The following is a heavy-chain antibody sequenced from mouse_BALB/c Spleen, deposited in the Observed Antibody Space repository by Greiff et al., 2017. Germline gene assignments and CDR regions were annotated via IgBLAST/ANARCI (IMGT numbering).Heavy chain of an antibody. CDR2: ISYDGSN. V-gene: IGHV3-6*02. Sequence: EVQLQESGPGLVKPSQSLSLTCSVTGYSITSGYYWNWIRQFPGNKLEWMGYISYDGSNNYNPSLNNRISITRDTSKNQFFLKLNSVTTEDTATYYCARMTTVVARYFDVGGAGTTVTVSS. J-gene: IGHJ1*01. D-gene: IGHD1-1*01. CDR3: ARMTTVVARYFDV. CDR1: GYSITSGYY.